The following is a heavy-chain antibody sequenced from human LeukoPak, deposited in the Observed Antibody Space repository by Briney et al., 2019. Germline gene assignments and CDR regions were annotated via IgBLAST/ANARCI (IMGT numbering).Heavy chain of an antibody. J-gene: IGHJ5*02. CDR3: AKWVGHSRAYNWFDP. CDR2: ISGSGGST. V-gene: IGHV3-23*01. D-gene: IGHD6-13*01. CDR1: GFTFSSYA. Sequence: PGGSLRLSCAASGFTFSSYAMHWVRQAPGKGLEWVSAISGSGGSTYYADSVKGRFTISRDNSKNTLYLQMNSLRAEDTAVYYCAKWVGHSRAYNWFDPWGQGTLVTVSS.